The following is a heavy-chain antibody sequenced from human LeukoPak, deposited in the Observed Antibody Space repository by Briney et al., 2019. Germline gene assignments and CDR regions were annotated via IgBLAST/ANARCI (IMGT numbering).Heavy chain of an antibody. Sequence: PGGSLRLSCAASGFTFSSYWMYWVRQAPGKGLVWVSRINTDGSSTSYADSVKGRFTISRDNAKNTPYLQMNSLRAEDTAVYYCAGRRDGYNYVGYWGQGTLVTVSS. J-gene: IGHJ4*02. V-gene: IGHV3-74*01. D-gene: IGHD5-24*01. CDR3: AGRRDGYNYVGY. CDR2: INTDGSST. CDR1: GFTFSSYW.